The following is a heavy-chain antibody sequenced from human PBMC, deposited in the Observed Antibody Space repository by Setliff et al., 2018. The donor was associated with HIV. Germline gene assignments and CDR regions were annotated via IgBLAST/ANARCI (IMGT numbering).Heavy chain of an antibody. D-gene: IGHD6-19*01. CDR2: IYYSGST. J-gene: IGHJ5*02. Sequence: PSETLSLTCTVSGGSIGSNAYYWGWIRQPPGKGLEWIGHIYYSGSTDYNPSLTSRVIISVDPSKNQFTLMLNSVTAADTAVYYCASQPYNSGWFGGWFDPWGQGTLVTVSS. V-gene: IGHV4-61*05. CDR1: GGSIGSNAYY. CDR3: ASQPYNSGWFGGWFDP.